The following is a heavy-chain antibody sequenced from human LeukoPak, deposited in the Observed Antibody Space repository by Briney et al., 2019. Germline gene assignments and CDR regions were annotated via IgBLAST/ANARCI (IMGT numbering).Heavy chain of an antibody. D-gene: IGHD3-10*01. J-gene: IGHJ3*02. CDR3: ARAYYYGSGSFSPGAFDI. Sequence: SQTLSLTCTVSGGSISSGSYYWSWIRQPARKGLEWIGRIYTSGSTNYNPSLKSRVTISVDTSKNQFSLKLSSVTAADTAVYYCARAYYYGSGSFSPGAFDIWGQGTMVAVSS. CDR1: GGSISSGSYY. CDR2: IYTSGST. V-gene: IGHV4-61*02.